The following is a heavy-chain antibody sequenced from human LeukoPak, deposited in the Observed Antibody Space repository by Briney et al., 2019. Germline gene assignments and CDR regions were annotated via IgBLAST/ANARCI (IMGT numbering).Heavy chain of an antibody. J-gene: IGHJ5*02. V-gene: IGHV1-69*05. D-gene: IGHD3-22*01. CDR2: IIPIFGTA. Sequence: SVKVSCKASGGTFSSSAISWVRQAPGQGLEWMGGIIPIFGTANYAQKFQGRVTITTDESTSTAYMELSSLRSEDTAVYYCARARSPSSGYLLRDHNWFDPWGQGTLVIVSS. CDR3: ARARSPSSGYLLRDHNWFDP. CDR1: GGTFSSSA.